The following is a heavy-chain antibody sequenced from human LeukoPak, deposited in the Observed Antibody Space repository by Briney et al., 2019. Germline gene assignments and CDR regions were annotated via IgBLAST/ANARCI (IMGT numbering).Heavy chain of an antibody. CDR2: IYYSGST. V-gene: IGHV4-59*01. J-gene: IGHJ4*02. CDR1: GGSISSYY. Sequence: SETLSLTCTVAGGSISSYYWSWIRQPPGKGLEWIGYIYYSGSTNYNPSLKSRVTIPVDTSKNKFYLKLSSVTAADTAVYYCARTGYSSSWLVYWGQGTLVTVSS. D-gene: IGHD6-13*01. CDR3: ARTGYSSSWLVY.